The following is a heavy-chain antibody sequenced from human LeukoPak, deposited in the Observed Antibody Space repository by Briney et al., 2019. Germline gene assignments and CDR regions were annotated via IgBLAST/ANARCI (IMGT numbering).Heavy chain of an antibody. V-gene: IGHV1-69*04. CDR1: GGTFSSYA. D-gene: IGHD3-22*01. CDR2: IIPILGIA. J-gene: IGHJ4*02. CDR3: ARDSEGITMIVVDPPGTHADY. Sequence: SVTVSCKASGGTFSSYAISWVRQAPGQGLEWMGRIIPILGIANYAQKFQGRVTITADKSTSTAYMELGSLGSEDTAVYYCARDSEGITMIVVDPPGTHADYWGQGTLVTVSS.